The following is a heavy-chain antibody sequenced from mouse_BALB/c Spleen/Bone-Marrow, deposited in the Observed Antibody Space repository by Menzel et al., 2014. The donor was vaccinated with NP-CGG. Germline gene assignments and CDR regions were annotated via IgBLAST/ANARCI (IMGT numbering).Heavy chain of an antibody. D-gene: IGHD3-1*01. Sequence: QVQLQQSGAELVKPGTSVKLSCKASGCNFTSYWINWVKLRPGQGLEWIGDIYPGSGSTNYNEKFKSKATLTVDTSSSTAYMQLSSLASEDSALYYCARFSQLGLLAYWGQGTLVTVSA. CDR3: ARFSQLGLLAY. V-gene: IGHV1-55*01. CDR1: GCNFTSYW. CDR2: IYPGSGST. J-gene: IGHJ3*01.